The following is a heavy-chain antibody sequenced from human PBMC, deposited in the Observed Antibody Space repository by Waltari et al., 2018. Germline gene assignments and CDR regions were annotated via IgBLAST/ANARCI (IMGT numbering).Heavy chain of an antibody. CDR2: ISPTSRTI. CDR1: GFSFSSYS. D-gene: IGHD3-16*02. CDR3: ATAARRRDVGDLS. J-gene: IGHJ4*02. V-gene: IGHV3-48*02. Sequence: EVQLVEAGGSLVQPGGSLRLSCGASGFSFSSYSMNWVRQAPGKGLEWVSYISPTSRTIYYADSVKGRFTISRDNGKDSLHLQMNSLRDEDTAVYYCATAARRRDVGDLSWGQGTLVTVSA.